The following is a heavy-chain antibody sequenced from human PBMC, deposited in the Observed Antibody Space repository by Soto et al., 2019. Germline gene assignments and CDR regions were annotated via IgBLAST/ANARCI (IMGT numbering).Heavy chain of an antibody. D-gene: IGHD3-10*01. CDR2: VFYSGAT. Sequence: SETLSLTCNVSGGPIKTGDYYWNWIRQPPGKGLEWIGYVFYSGATNYSPSLKSRAAISMDTSKNQFSLSLTSVTAADTAVYYCARAVFSYGHLLFWGQGIRVTVSS. CDR1: GGPIKTGDYY. J-gene: IGHJ4*02. V-gene: IGHV4-30-4*01. CDR3: ARAVFSYGHLLF.